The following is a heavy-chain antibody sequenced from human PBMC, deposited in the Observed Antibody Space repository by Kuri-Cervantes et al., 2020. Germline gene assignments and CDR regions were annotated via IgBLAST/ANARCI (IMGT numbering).Heavy chain of an antibody. D-gene: IGHD3-10*01. V-gene: IGHV4-34*01. Sequence: ESLKISCAVYGGSFSGYYWSWIRQPPGKGLEWIGEINHSGSTNQNPSLKSRVTISVDTSKDQFSLKLSSVTAADTAVYYCARVCTMVRGVIHWGQGTLVTVSS. CDR3: ARVCTMVRGVIH. J-gene: IGHJ4*02. CDR2: INHSGST. CDR1: GGSFSGYY.